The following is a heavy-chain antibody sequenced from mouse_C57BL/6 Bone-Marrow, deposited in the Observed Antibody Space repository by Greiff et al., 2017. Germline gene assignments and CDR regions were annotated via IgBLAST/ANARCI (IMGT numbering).Heavy chain of an antibody. V-gene: IGHV3-6*01. CDR2: ISYDGSN. CDR3: AGGGYRVYFDD. D-gene: IGHD2-14*01. Sequence: VQLKESGPGLVKPSQSLSLTCSVTGYSITSGYYWNWIRQFPGNKLEWMGYISYDGSNNYNPSLKNLISITRDTSKNQFFLKLNSVTTEDTATXYCAGGGYRVYFDDWGQGTTLTVSS. CDR1: GYSITSGYY. J-gene: IGHJ2*01.